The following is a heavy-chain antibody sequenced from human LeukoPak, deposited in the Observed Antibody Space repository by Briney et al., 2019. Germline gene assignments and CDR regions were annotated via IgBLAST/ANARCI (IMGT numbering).Heavy chain of an antibody. CDR2: IYYSGST. Sequence: SETLSLTCTVSGGSISSYYWSWIRQPPGEGLEWIGYIYYSGSTNYNPSLKGRVTISVDTSKNQFSLKLSSVTAADTAVYYCARLAGYCSGGSCYSFSPWGQGTLVTVSS. CDR3: ARLAGYCSGGSCYSFSP. CDR1: GGSISSYY. V-gene: IGHV4-59*01. J-gene: IGHJ5*02. D-gene: IGHD2-15*01.